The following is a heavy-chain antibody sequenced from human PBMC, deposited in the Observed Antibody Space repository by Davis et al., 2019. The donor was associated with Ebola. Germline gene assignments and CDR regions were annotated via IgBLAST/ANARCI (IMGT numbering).Heavy chain of an antibody. V-gene: IGHV4-59*08. J-gene: IGHJ6*02. D-gene: IGHD3-16*01. CDR2: IYYSGAT. CDR3: ARHDGRLSASGWFSYYYGLDV. Sequence: SETLSLTCTVSGGPISGYYWSWIRQPPGKGLEWMGYIYYSGATNYIPSLKSRVTMSVDVPRKQVSLTLSSVTAADTAVYYCARHDGRLSASGWFSYYYGLDVWGQGTTATVSS. CDR1: GGPISGYY.